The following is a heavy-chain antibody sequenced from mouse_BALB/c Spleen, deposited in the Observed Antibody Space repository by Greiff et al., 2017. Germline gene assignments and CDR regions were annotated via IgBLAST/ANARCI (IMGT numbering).Heavy chain of an antibody. CDR1: GFTFSSYG. J-gene: IGHJ4*01. CDR2: ISSGGSYT. D-gene: IGHD2-4*01. Sequence: EVMLVESGGDLVKPGGSLKLSCAASGFTFSSYGMSWVRQTPDKRLEWVASISSGGSYTYYPDSVKGRFTISRDNAKNTLYLQMSSLKSEDTAMYYCARHGDYDGDYAMDYWGQGTSVTVSS. V-gene: IGHV5-6*02. CDR3: ARHGDYDGDYAMDY.